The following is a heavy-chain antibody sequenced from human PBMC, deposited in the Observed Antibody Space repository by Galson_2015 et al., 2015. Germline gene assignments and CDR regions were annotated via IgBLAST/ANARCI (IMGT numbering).Heavy chain of an antibody. CDR3: TTADCSGGSCYQSDYGMDV. Sequence: SLRLSCAASGFTFSNAWMSWVRQAPGKGLEWVGRIKSKTYGGTTDYAAPVKGRFTISRDDSKNTLYLQMNSLKTEDTAVYYCTTADCSGGSCYQSDYGMDVWGQGTTVTVSS. J-gene: IGHJ6*02. CDR1: GFTFSNAW. CDR2: IKSKTYGGTT. D-gene: IGHD2-15*01. V-gene: IGHV3-15*01.